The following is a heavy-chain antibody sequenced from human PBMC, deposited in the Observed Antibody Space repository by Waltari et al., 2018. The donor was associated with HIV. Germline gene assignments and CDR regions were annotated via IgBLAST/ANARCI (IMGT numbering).Heavy chain of an antibody. CDR3: ARDRTATSRGNGMDV. CDR1: GFSFTTKA. Sequence: QVQLVEAGGGVVSPGRSLRLAGAASGFSFTTKAMHWVRQAPGKGREWVAVRWYDGRNKDYADSVKGRFSITRDTSKNTLSLEMNSLRAEDTGIYYCARDRTATSRGNGMDVWGPGTTVIVSS. CDR2: RWYDGRNK. D-gene: IGHD1-1*01. V-gene: IGHV3-33*01. J-gene: IGHJ6*02.